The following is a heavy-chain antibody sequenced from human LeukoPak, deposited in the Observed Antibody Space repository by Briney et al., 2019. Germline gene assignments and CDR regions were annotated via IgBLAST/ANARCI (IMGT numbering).Heavy chain of an antibody. CDR1: GYTFTGYY. V-gene: IGHV1-2*02. CDR3: ARDLSIPYYFDY. J-gene: IGHJ4*02. CDR2: INPNSGGT. Sequence: ASVKVSCKASGYTFTGYYMHWVRQAPGQGLEWMGWINPNSGGTNYAQKFQGRVTMTRDTSISTAYMELSRLGSDDTAVYYCARDLSIPYYFDYWGQGTLVTVSS. D-gene: IGHD6-6*01.